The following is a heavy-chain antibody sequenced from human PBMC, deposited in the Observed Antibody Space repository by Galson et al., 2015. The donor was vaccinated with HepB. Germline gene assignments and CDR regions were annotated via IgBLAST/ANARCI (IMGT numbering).Heavy chain of an antibody. CDR2: IGTAGDT. J-gene: IGHJ6*03. D-gene: IGHD2-2*01. CDR1: GFTFSRYD. V-gene: IGHV3-13*01. Sequence: SLRLSCAASGFTFSRYDMHWVRQVTGKGLEWVSVIGTAGDTYYPGSVKGRFTISRENGKNSLYLQMNSLRVGDTAVYYCARGGGSAAKYMDVWGKGTTVTVSS. CDR3: ARGGGSAAKYMDV.